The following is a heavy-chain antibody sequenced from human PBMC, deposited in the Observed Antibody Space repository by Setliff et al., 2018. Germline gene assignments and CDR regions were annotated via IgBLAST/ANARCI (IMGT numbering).Heavy chain of an antibody. CDR3: ARDGGIGGRDGYNFVDY. CDR2: IIPILDDI. V-gene: IGHV1-69*05. J-gene: IGHJ4*02. Sequence: VKVSCKASGGGLNNYAVAWVRQAPGQGLEWMGGIIPILDDINQAQKFEGRATFTTDESTSTAYMELSSLRSEDTAVYYCARDGGIGGRDGYNFVDYWGQGTLVTVSS. D-gene: IGHD2-15*01. CDR1: GGGLNNYA.